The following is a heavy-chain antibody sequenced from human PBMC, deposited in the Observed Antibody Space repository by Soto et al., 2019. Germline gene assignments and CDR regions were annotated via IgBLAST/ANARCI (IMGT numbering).Heavy chain of an antibody. V-gene: IGHV1-69*13. D-gene: IGHD1-20*01. CDR1: GGTFKSYA. CDR2: IMPIFGTA. CDR3: ANWRDPKSDVGNYYYRRDI. J-gene: IGHJ6*02. Sequence: ASVKVSCKASGGTFKSYAISWVRQAPGQGLEWLGGIMPIFGTADYAQKFQGRVTITADEYTSTASKELSSLRSEDTAVYYCANWRDPKSDVGNYYYRRDIWGQGTAVNVSS.